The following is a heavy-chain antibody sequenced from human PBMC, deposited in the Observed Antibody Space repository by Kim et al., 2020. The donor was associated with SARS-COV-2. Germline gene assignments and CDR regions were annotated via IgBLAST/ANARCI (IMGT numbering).Heavy chain of an antibody. CDR2: ISGSGGSA. J-gene: IGHJ4*02. CDR3: AKSWFGDSYFDY. Sequence: GGSLRLSCAASGFTFSSYAMSWVRQAPGKGLEWVSRISGSGGSAYYADSVKGRFTISRDNSNDTLYLQMNSLRAGDTAIYYCAKSWFGDSYFDYWGQGILLTV. V-gene: IGHV3-23*01. D-gene: IGHD3-10*01. CDR1: GFTFSSYA.